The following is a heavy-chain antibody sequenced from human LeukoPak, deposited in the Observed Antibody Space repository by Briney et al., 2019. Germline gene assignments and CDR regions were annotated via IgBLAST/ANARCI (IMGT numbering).Heavy chain of an antibody. J-gene: IGHJ4*02. CDR1: GDSISNGYY. CDR3: ARARATVLETFPSLLY. CDR2: SFHSRNT. D-gene: IGHD2-8*02. Sequence: SETLSLTCVVSGDSISNGYYWGGIRPPAGKGREGSESSFHSRNTYYNPSLKSRVTISVDTSKNQFSLKLSSVTAADTAVYYCARARATVLETFPSLLYWGQGTLVTVSS. V-gene: IGHV4-38-2*01.